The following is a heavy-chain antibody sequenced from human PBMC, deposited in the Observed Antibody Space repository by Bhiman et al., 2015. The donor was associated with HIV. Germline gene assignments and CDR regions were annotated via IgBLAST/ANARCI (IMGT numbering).Heavy chain of an antibody. V-gene: IGHV3-48*01. CDR2: ISRSSSTI. CDR3: ARDQAREVNGMDV. D-gene: IGHD3-10*01. J-gene: IGHJ6*02. CDR1: GFTFSSYN. Sequence: EVQLVESGGGLVKPGGSLRLSCAASGFTFSSYNMKWVRQAPGKGLEWVAYISRSSSTIYYADSVKGRFTISRDNAKNSLYLQMNSLRAEDTGVYNCARDQAREVNGMDVWGQGTTVTVSS.